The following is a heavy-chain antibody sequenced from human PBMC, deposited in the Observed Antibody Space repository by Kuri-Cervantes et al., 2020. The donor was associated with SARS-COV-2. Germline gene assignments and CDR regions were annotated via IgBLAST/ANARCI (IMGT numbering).Heavy chain of an antibody. D-gene: IGHD2-21*01. Sequence: GESLKISCVASGFTLTKYTMTWVRQAPGKALEWVSSISGSGSYIYYADSMKGRFTTSRESGGNSLYLDIHNLRGDDTAVYYCARVAGEGPIYYYYMDVWGRGTAVTVSS. CDR2: ISGSGSYI. V-gene: IGHV3-21*01. CDR1: GFTLTKYT. CDR3: ARVAGEGPIYYYYMDV. J-gene: IGHJ6*03.